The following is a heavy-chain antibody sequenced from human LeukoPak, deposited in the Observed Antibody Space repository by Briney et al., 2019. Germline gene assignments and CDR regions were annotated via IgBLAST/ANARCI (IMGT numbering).Heavy chain of an antibody. CDR3: VRVNQWLAPQNRPFDY. CDR2: ISYDGSSQ. J-gene: IGHJ4*02. D-gene: IGHD6-19*01. Sequence: RPGRSLRLSCAASGFTFSSYAIHWVRQAPGKGLEWVAVISYDGSSQYYADSVKGRFTISRDNSKNTLYLQMNSLRTEDTAVYYCVRVNQWLAPQNRPFDYWGQGTLVTVSS. V-gene: IGHV3-30-3*01. CDR1: GFTFSSYA.